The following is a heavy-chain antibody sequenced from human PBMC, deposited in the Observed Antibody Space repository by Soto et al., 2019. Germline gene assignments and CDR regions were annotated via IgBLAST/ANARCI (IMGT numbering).Heavy chain of an antibody. Sequence: ASVKVSCKASGYTSTSYDINWVRQATGQGLEWMGWMNPNSGNTGYAQKFQGRVTMTRNTSISTAYMELSSLRSEDTAVYYCARAPGPDFWSGPSYDYWGQGTLVTVSS. CDR1: GYTSTSYD. CDR2: MNPNSGNT. CDR3: ARAPGPDFWSGPSYDY. J-gene: IGHJ4*02. V-gene: IGHV1-8*01. D-gene: IGHD3-3*01.